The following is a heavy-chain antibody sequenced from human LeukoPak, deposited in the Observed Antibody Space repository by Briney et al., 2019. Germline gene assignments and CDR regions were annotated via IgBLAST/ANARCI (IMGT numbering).Heavy chain of an antibody. D-gene: IGHD5-24*01. CDR3: ARDWPRDGHHEIFEY. CDR1: GFTFSNYW. Sequence: GSLRLSFAASGFTFSNYWMHWVRQAPGKGLVWVSRINMDVSSTNYADSVKGRFTISRDNAKNSLFLQMNSLRDEDTAVYYCARDWPRDGHHEIFEYWGQGTLVTVSS. V-gene: IGHV3-74*01. J-gene: IGHJ4*02. CDR2: INMDVSST.